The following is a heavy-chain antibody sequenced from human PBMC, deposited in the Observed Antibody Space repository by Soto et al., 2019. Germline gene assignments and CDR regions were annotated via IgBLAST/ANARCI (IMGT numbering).Heavy chain of an antibody. CDR1: GGSISSISYY. CDR2: IYCSGSX. Sequence: SETLSLTCTVSGGSISSISYYWGWIRQPPGKGLEWIGSIYCSGSXXYNPSLKXXVTISVDTSNXQFSLKLSSVTAADTAVYYRARVQDYWGQGILVX. J-gene: IGHJ4*02. CDR3: ARVQDY. D-gene: IGHD1-1*01. V-gene: IGHV4-39*01.